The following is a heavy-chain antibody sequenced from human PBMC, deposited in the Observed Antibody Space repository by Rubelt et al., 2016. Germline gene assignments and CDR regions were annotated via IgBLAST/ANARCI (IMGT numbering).Heavy chain of an antibody. CDR1: GYPFATYA. Sequence: QVQLVQSGAEVKRPGASVKVSCKASGYPFATYAMHWVRQAPGQRLEWMGWIDAGNGDTKYSINLQGRVTFTRDTSASTAYRELSRLRSEDSAVYYCARFALPAVTTAYYYYALDVWGQGTTVTVSS. D-gene: IGHD4-17*01. CDR2: IDAGNGDT. V-gene: IGHV1-3*01. J-gene: IGHJ6*01. CDR3: ARFALPAVTTAYYYYALDV.